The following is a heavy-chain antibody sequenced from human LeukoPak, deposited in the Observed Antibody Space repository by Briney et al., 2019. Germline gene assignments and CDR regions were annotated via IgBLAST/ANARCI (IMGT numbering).Heavy chain of an antibody. J-gene: IGHJ4*02. Sequence: SETLSLTCAVYGGSFSGYYWSWIRQPPGKGLEWIGEINHSGSTNYNPSLKSRVTISVDTSKNQFSLKLSSVTAADTAVYYCARSPHYYDSSGYHYWGQGTLVTVSS. CDR3: ARSPHYYDSSGYHY. CDR1: GGSFSGYY. D-gene: IGHD3-22*01. CDR2: INHSGST. V-gene: IGHV4-34*01.